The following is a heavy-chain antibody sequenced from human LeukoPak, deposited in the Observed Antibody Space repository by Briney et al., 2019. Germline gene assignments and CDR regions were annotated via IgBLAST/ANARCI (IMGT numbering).Heavy chain of an antibody. Sequence: SETLSLTCAVYGGSFSGYYWSWIRQPPGKGLEWIGEINHSGSTNYNPSLKSRVTISVDTSKNQFSLKLSSVTAADTAVYYCARRGITMVRGVIKGYYYYMDVWGKGTTVTISS. CDR3: ARRGITMVRGVIKGYYYYMDV. CDR2: INHSGST. J-gene: IGHJ6*03. D-gene: IGHD3-10*01. CDR1: GGSFSGYY. V-gene: IGHV4-34*01.